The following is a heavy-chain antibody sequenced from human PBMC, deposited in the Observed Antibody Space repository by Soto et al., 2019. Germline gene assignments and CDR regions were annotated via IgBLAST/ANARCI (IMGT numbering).Heavy chain of an antibody. J-gene: IGHJ6*02. V-gene: IGHV4-30-2*01. D-gene: IGHD3-10*01. CDR2: TYHSGST. CDR3: AKDLVWFGELLPFAV. CDR1: GGYIIGGGYS. Sequence: PLSLTWGVSGGYIIGGGYSWCWIRQPPGKGLEWIGYTYHSGSTDYNPSLKSLVTISVDRSKNQFSLKLSSVTAADTAVYYCAKDLVWFGELLPFAVWGQGTTVT.